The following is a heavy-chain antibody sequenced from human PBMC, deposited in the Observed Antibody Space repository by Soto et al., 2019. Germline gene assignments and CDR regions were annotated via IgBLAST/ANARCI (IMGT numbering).Heavy chain of an antibody. CDR3: AREAVAVAPYYYVMDV. CDR1: GFTFSSYG. V-gene: IGHV3-33*01. D-gene: IGHD6-19*01. Sequence: QVQLVESGGGVVQPGRSLRLSCAASGFTFSSYGMHWVRQAPGKGLEWVAVIWYDGSNKYYADSVKGRFTISRDNSKNTLYLQMNSLRAEDTAVYYCAREAVAVAPYYYVMDVWGQGTTVTVSS. J-gene: IGHJ6*02. CDR2: IWYDGSNK.